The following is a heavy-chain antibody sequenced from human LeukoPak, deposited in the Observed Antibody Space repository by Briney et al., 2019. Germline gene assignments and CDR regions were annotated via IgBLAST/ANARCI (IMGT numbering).Heavy chain of an antibody. Sequence: GGSLRLSCAASGFTFSSYAMSWVRQAPGKGLEWVSAISGSGGSTYYADSVKGRFTISRDNAKNSLYLQMNSLRAEDTAVYYCARAVGATDFDYWGQGTLVTVSS. D-gene: IGHD1-26*01. CDR2: ISGSGGST. CDR1: GFTFSSYA. J-gene: IGHJ4*02. CDR3: ARAVGATDFDY. V-gene: IGHV3-23*01.